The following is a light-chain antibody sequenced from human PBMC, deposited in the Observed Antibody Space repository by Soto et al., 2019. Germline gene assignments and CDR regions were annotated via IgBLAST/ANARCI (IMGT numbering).Light chain of an antibody. J-gene: IGLJ1*01. CDR2: DDN. V-gene: IGLV1-51*01. CDR1: SSNIGGNS. Sequence: QSVLPQPPSVSAAPGQKFNISCSGSSSNIGGNSVSWYQQLPGTAPKLLIYDDNKRPSGIPDRFSGPKSGTSATLGITGFQTGDEADYDCGSWDSSMSAYVVGNGTKVTV. CDR3: GSWDSSMSAYV.